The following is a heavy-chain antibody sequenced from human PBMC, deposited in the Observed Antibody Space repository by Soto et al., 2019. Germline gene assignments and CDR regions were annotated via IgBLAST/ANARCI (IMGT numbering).Heavy chain of an antibody. D-gene: IGHD6-19*01. CDR1: GGSFSGYY. CDR2: INHSGST. J-gene: IGHJ1*01. V-gene: IGHV4-34*01. CDR3: ARVFRVAGRRAEYFQH. Sequence: PSETLSLTCAVYGGSFSGYYWSWIRQPPGKGLEWIGEINHSGSTNYNPSLKSRVTISVDTSKNQFSLKLSSVTAADTAVYYCARVFRVAGRRAEYFQHWGQGTLVTVSS.